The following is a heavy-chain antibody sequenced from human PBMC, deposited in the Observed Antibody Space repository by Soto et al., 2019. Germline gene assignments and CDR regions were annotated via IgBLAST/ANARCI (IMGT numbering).Heavy chain of an antibody. V-gene: IGHV1-8*01. Sequence: GASVKVSCKASGYTFTSYDINWVRHATGQGLEWMGWMNPNSGNTGYAQKFQGRVTMTRNTSISTAYMELSSLRSEDTAVYYCAREDIVLVPAAIDYYYGMDVWGQGTTVTVSS. CDR2: MNPNSGNT. CDR1: GYTFTSYD. D-gene: IGHD2-2*01. J-gene: IGHJ6*02. CDR3: AREDIVLVPAAIDYYYGMDV.